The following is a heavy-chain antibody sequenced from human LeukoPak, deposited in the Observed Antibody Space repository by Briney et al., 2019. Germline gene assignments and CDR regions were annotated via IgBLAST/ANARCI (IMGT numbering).Heavy chain of an antibody. CDR1: GYTFTSYA. CDR2: ISGSGGST. J-gene: IGHJ4*02. Sequence: GASVKVSCKASGYTFTSYAMSWVRQAPGKGLEWVSAISGSGGSTYYADSVKGRFTISRDNSKNTLYLQMNSLRAEDTAVYYCAKCTEQWPSPFDYWGQGTLVTVSS. V-gene: IGHV3-23*01. D-gene: IGHD6-19*01. CDR3: AKCTEQWPSPFDY.